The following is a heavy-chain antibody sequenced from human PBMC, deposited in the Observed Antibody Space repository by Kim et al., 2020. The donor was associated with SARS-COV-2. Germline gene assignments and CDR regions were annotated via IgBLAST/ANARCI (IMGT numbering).Heavy chain of an antibody. CDR1: GGSISSGGYY. CDR2: IYYSGST. CDR3: ARAQYYDFWSGYTPNWYFDL. J-gene: IGHJ2*01. Sequence: SETLSLTCTVSGGSISSGGYYWSWIRQHPGKGLEWIGYIYYSGSTYYNPSLKSRVTISVDTSKNQFSLKLSSVTAADTAVYYCARAQYYDFWSGYTPNWYFDLWGRGTLVTVSS. V-gene: IGHV4-31*03. D-gene: IGHD3-3*01.